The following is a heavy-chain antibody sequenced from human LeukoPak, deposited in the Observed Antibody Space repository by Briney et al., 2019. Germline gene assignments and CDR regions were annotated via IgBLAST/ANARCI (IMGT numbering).Heavy chain of an antibody. CDR2: IYYSGST. V-gene: IGHV4-59*01. CDR1: GGSISSYY. Sequence: SETLSLTCTVSGGSISSYYWSWIRQPPGKGLEWIGYIYYSGSTNYNPSLKSRAPISVYTSKNQFSLKLSSVTAADTAVYYCARAESEDCSGGSCYTFDYWGQGTLVTVSS. D-gene: IGHD2-15*01. CDR3: ARAESEDCSGGSCYTFDY. J-gene: IGHJ4*02.